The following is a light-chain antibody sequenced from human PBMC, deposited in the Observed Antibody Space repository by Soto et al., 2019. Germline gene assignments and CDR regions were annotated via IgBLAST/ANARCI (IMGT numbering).Light chain of an antibody. J-gene: IGKJ5*01. V-gene: IGKV1-9*01. CDR3: QQYNYWPTIT. CDR1: QGISSY. CDR2: AAS. Sequence: IQLTQSPSSLSASVGDRVTITCRVSQGISSYLAWYQQKPGKAPKLFXYAASTLQSGVPSRFSGSGSGTDLTLTISSLQSEDFAVYYCQQYNYWPTITFGQGTRLEIK.